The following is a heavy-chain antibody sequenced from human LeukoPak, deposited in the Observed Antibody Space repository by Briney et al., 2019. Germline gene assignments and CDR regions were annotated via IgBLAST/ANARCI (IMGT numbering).Heavy chain of an antibody. D-gene: IGHD6-19*01. CDR3: ARVRGDDKYSSGWYLDY. Sequence: PGGSLRLSCVASGFTFSSYGMHWVRQAPGKGLEWVAVIWYDGSNKYYADSVKGRFTISRDNSKNTLYLQMNSLRAEDTAVYYCARVRGDDKYSSGWYLDYWGQGTLVTVSS. V-gene: IGHV3-33*01. CDR1: GFTFSSYG. J-gene: IGHJ4*02. CDR2: IWYDGSNK.